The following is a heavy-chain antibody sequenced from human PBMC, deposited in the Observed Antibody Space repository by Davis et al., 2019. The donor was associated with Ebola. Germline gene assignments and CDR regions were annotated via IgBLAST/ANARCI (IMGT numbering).Heavy chain of an antibody. CDR3: TRGGMATPFDY. CDR2: ISGSGGTT. CDR1: VITFSSYA. Sequence: GESLKISCADSVITFSSYAMTWVRQAPGKGLEWVSAISGSGGTTYYAGSVKGRFTVSRDNSKKTMYLQMNSLRAEDTAVYYCTRGGMATPFDYWGQGTLVTVSS. D-gene: IGHD5-24*01. V-gene: IGHV3-23*01. J-gene: IGHJ4*02.